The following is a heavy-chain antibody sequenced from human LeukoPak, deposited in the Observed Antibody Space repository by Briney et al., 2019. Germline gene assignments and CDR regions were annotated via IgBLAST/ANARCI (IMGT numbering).Heavy chain of an antibody. CDR3: ARGRGYCSGGSCRRGNWFDP. V-gene: IGHV4-34*01. D-gene: IGHD2-15*01. Sequence: PSETLSLTCAVYGGSFSGYHWSWIRQPPGKGLEWIGEINHSGSTNYNPSLKSRVTISVDTSKNQFSLKLSSVTAADTAVYYCARGRGYCSGGSCRRGNWFDPWGQGTLVTVSS. CDR1: GGSFSGYH. CDR2: INHSGST. J-gene: IGHJ5*02.